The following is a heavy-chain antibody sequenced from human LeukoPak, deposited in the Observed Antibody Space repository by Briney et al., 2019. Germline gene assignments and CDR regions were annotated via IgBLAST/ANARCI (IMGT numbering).Heavy chain of an antibody. Sequence: GGTLRLSSAASGFTFSSYGMSWVRQAPGKGLEWVSAISGSGGSTYYADSVKGRFTISRDNSKNTLYLQMNSLRAEDTAVYYCAKDGRYYDILTGPPDYWGQGTLVTVSS. J-gene: IGHJ4*02. CDR1: GFTFSSYG. CDR3: AKDGRYYDILTGPPDY. D-gene: IGHD3-9*01. CDR2: ISGSGGST. V-gene: IGHV3-23*01.